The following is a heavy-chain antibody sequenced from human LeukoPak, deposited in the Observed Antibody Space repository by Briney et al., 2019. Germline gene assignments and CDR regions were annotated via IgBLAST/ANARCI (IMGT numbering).Heavy chain of an antibody. Sequence: GGSLRLSCVASGFTVSNNYMSWVRQAPGKGLEWVSVIYTGGTTYYADSVKGRFTISRDTSKNTLYLQMNSLRAEDTAVYYCARDKSWNYLGYWGRGTLVTVSS. CDR2: IYTGGTT. CDR3: ARDKSWNYLGY. CDR1: GFTVSNNY. D-gene: IGHD1-7*01. V-gene: IGHV3-53*01. J-gene: IGHJ4*02.